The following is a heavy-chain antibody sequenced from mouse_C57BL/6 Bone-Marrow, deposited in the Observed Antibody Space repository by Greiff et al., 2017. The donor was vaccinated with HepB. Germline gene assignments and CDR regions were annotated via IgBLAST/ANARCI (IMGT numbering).Heavy chain of an antibody. D-gene: IGHD1-1*01. CDR1: GYTFTDYN. CDR3: ARWGSSSSYWYFDV. Sequence: EVKLMESGPELVKPGASVKIPCKASGYTFTDYNMDWVKQSHGKSLEWIGDINPNNGGTIYNQKFKGKATLTVDKSSSTAYMELRSLTSEDTAVYDCARWGSSSSYWYFDVWGTGTTVTVSS. J-gene: IGHJ1*03. V-gene: IGHV1-18*01. CDR2: INPNNGGT.